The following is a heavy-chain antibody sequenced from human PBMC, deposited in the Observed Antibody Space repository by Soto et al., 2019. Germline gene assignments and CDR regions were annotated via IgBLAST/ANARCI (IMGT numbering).Heavy chain of an antibody. J-gene: IGHJ4*02. CDR2: VSSSGTT. CDR1: SGSSSGPY. V-gene: IGHV4-59*11. Sequence: PSETLPLTCTVSSGSSSGPYWSWIRQPPGKGLEWIGYVSSSGTTKYNTPLESRVTISQDTSQNQFSLKLTSVTAADTAMYYCARGSWETGTAFDFWGQGVLVTVSS. D-gene: IGHD1-7*01. CDR3: ARGSWETGTAFDF.